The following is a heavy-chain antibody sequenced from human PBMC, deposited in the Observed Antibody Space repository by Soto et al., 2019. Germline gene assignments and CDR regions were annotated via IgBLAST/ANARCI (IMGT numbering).Heavy chain of an antibody. CDR2: INRDANDI. Sequence: EVQLVESGGGLVQPGGSLRLSCEASRGAFGDYWMHWVRQAPGKGLVWVSRINRDANDIIYADSVKGRFTASRDNPKNMVFLPMTSLRVEDTAVYYCASDVPHQWFDSWGKGTLVTVSS. V-gene: IGHV3-74*01. CDR1: RGAFGDYW. J-gene: IGHJ5*01. CDR3: ASDVPHQWFDS. D-gene: IGHD3-10*02.